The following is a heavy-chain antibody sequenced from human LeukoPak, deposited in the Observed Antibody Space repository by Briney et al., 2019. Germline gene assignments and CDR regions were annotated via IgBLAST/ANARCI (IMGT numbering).Heavy chain of an antibody. CDR3: ARAPYDSSGYDY. CDR1: GDTFTSYA. CDR2: INAGNGNT. Sequence: ASVKVSCTASGDTFTSYAMHWVRQAPGQRLEWMGWINAGNGNTKYSQEFQGRVTITRDTSASTAYMELSSLRSEDTAVYYCARAPYDSSGYDYWGQGTLVTVSS. D-gene: IGHD3-22*01. J-gene: IGHJ4*02. V-gene: IGHV1-3*03.